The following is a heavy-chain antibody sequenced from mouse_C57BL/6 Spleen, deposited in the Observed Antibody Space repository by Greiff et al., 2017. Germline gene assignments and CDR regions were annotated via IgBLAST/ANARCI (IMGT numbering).Heavy chain of an antibody. J-gene: IGHJ3*01. CDR3: ARWEGRGSFAY. CDR2: IDPSDSYT. V-gene: IGHV1-69*01. CDR1: GYTFPSYW. D-gene: IGHD3-3*01. Sequence: QVQLQQPGAELVMPGASVKLSCKASGYTFPSYWMHWVKQRPGQGLEWIGEIDPSDSYTNYNQKFKGKSTLTVDKSSSTAYMQLSSLTSEDSAVYYCARWEGRGSFAYWAQGTLFTVSA.